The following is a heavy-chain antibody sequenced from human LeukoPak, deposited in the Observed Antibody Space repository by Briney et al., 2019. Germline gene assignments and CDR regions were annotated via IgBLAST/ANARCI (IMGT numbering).Heavy chain of an antibody. Sequence: GGSLRLSCAASGFTARSNYMSWVRQAPGKGLEWVSVVYSSGNTSYADSVKGRFTISRDNSRNTLYLQMNSLRAEDTAMYYCARGYGLLSWGGWGQGTLVTVSS. CDR3: ARGYGLLSWGG. CDR1: GFTARSNY. V-gene: IGHV3-53*01. CDR2: VYSSGNT. D-gene: IGHD3-16*01. J-gene: IGHJ4*02.